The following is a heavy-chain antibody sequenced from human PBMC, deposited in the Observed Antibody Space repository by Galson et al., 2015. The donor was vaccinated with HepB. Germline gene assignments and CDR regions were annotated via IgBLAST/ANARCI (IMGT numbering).Heavy chain of an antibody. CDR3: TTANIAVAGPPSPDY. D-gene: IGHD6-19*01. J-gene: IGHJ4*02. V-gene: IGHV3-15*01. CDR2: IKSKTDGGTT. Sequence: SLRLSCAASGFTFSNAWMSWVRQAPGKGLEWVGRIKSKTDGGTTDYAAPAKGRFTISRDDSKNTLYLQMNSLKTEDTAVYYCTTANIAVAGPPSPDYWGQGTLVTVSS. CDR1: GFTFSNAW.